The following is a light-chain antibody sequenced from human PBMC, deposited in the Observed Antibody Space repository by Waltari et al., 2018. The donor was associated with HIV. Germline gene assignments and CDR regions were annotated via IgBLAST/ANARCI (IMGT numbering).Light chain of an antibody. V-gene: IGKV4-1*01. Sequence: DIVMTQSPDSLAVSLGERATINCKSSQSVLYSSNNKNDLAWYQQKPGQPPKLLIYWASTRESGVPDRFSGSGSGTDVTLTISSLQAEDVAVYYCQQYYSTPPYTFGQGTKLEIK. CDR1: QSVLYSSNNKND. J-gene: IGKJ2*01. CDR3: QQYYSTPPYT. CDR2: WAS.